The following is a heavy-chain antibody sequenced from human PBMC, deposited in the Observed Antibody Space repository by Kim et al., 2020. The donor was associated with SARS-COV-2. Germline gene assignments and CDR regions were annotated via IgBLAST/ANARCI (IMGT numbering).Heavy chain of an antibody. Sequence: SADSVKGRFTISRDNSMNTLYLQMNSLRAEDTALYYCAKVMVWSSRAFDYWAQGTLVTVSS. D-gene: IGHD3-10*01. V-gene: IGHV3-23*01. CDR3: AKVMVWSSRAFDY. J-gene: IGHJ4*02.